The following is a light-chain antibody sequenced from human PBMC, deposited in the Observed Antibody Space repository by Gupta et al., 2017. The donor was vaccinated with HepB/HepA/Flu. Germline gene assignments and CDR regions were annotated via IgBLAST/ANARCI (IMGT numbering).Light chain of an antibody. CDR2: WAS. V-gene: IGKV4-1*01. Sequence: DIVMTQSPDSLAVSLGERATIDCKSSQNLLYSSNNKHYLAWYQQKPGQPPRLLIYWASTRESGVPDRFRGSGSGTDFTLTISSLQAEDGAVYYCQQYYSSLWTFGRGTKVEIK. CDR3: QQYYSSLWT. CDR1: QNLLYSSNNKHY. J-gene: IGKJ1*01.